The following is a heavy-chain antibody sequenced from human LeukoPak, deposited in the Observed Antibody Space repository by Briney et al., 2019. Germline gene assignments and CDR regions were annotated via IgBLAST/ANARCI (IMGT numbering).Heavy chain of an antibody. Sequence: GGSLRLSCAASGFTFGSHWMHWVRQAPGKGLVWVSRINPDGKRTTYADSVKGRFTISRDNAKNTVYLQMNSLRPDDTALYYCARDSKEGRTKFDPWGQGTLVTVSS. CDR3: ARDSKEGRTKFDP. CDR1: GFTFGSHW. CDR2: INPDGKRT. J-gene: IGHJ5*02. D-gene: IGHD2-2*01. V-gene: IGHV3-74*01.